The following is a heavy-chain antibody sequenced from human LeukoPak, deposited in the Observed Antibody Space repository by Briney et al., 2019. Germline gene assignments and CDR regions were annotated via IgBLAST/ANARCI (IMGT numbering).Heavy chain of an antibody. CDR2: INPDSGNT. Sequence: ASVRVSCKASGYSFTNYDIIWVRQAPGQGLEWMGWINPDSGNTKYSQKVQGRVTMTTDTSTSTAYMELRTLISDDTAVYYCASSDGAFNYYDSSGPFDYWGQGTLVTVSS. CDR1: GYSFTNYD. CDR3: ASSDGAFNYYDSSGPFDY. J-gene: IGHJ4*02. D-gene: IGHD3-22*01. V-gene: IGHV1-18*01.